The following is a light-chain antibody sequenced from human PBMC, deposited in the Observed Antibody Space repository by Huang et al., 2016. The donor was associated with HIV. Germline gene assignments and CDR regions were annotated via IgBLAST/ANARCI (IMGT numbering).Light chain of an antibody. CDR2: GAS. J-gene: IGKJ4*01. CDR3: LQDDMTPLT. V-gene: IGKV3-20*01. CDR1: QSLRDTY. Sequence: EIVLTQSPGSLSLSPGETATFSCRASQSLRDTYIAWYQQRPGQAPRLLIHGASSRATGIPDRFRGSGSGTDFTLTINRLEPQDFALYFCLQDDMTPLTFGGGTKVEV.